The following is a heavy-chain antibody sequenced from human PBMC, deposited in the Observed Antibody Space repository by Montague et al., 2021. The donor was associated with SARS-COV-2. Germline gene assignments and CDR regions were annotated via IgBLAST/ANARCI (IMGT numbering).Heavy chain of an antibody. J-gene: IGHJ4*02. V-gene: IGHV4-59*13. CDR3: ARDLGDY. Sequence: SETLSLTCTVSGGSISSYYWSWIRQPPGKGLEWIGYIYYGGNTNYNPSLKSRVTISVVTSKNQFSLKLSSVTAADTAVYYCARDLGDYWGQGTLVTVSS. CDR1: GGSISSYY. CDR2: IYYGGNT.